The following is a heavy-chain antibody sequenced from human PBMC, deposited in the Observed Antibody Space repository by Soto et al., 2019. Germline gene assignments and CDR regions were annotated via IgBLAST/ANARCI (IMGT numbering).Heavy chain of an antibody. CDR1: GGSISSYY. CDR3: ARDFGYCGGDCAPRHYYYYGMDV. CDR2: IYYSGST. Sequence: SETLSLTCTVSGGSISSYYWSWIRQPPGKGLEWIGYIYYSGSTNYNPSLKSRVTISVDTSKNQFSLKLSSVTAADTVVYYCARDFGYCGGDCAPRHYYYYGMDVWGKGTTVTVSS. V-gene: IGHV4-59*01. D-gene: IGHD2-21*02. J-gene: IGHJ6*04.